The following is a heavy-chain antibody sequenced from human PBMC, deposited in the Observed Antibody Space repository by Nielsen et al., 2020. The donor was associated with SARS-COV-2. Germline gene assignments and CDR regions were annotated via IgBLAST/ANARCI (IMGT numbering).Heavy chain of an antibody. D-gene: IGHD3-3*01. V-gene: IGHV3-23*03. Sequence: GESLKISCAASGFTFSSYAMSWVRQAPGKGLEWVSVIYSGGSSTYYADSVKGRFTISRDNSKNTLYLQMNSLRAEDTAEYYCAKDRKITIFGVVTHPYYGMDVWGQGTTVTVSS. CDR1: GFTFSSYA. CDR3: AKDRKITIFGVVTHPYYGMDV. J-gene: IGHJ6*02. CDR2: IYSGGSST.